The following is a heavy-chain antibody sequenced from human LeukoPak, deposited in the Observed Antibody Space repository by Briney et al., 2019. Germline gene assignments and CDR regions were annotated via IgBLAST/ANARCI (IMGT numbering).Heavy chain of an antibody. Sequence: PGGSLRLSCAASGLTFSTYWMSWVRQAPGKGLEWVANMKPDGSEKYYVDSVKGRFTISRDNAKNSVYLQMNSLRVEDTAVYYCATIEAVRFHYWGQGSLVTVSS. CDR3: ATIEAVRFHY. V-gene: IGHV3-7*01. CDR2: MKPDGSEK. J-gene: IGHJ4*02. D-gene: IGHD2/OR15-2a*01. CDR1: GLTFSTYW.